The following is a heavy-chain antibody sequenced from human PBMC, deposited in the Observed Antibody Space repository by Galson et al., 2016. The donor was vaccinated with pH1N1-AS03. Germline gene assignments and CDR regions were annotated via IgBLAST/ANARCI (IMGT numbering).Heavy chain of an antibody. CDR2: INRDGSTK. D-gene: IGHD6-25*01. CDR3: ARDPGSSSFDL. V-gene: IGHV3-7*03. J-gene: IGHJ2*01. Sequence: SLRLSCAASGFSFTDYWMSWVRQTPEKGLEFVANINRDGSTKNYVGSVEGRFTISRDNAKKSLYLQMNSLRVEDTAMHFCARDPGSSSFDLWGRGTLVTVSS. CDR1: GFSFTDYW.